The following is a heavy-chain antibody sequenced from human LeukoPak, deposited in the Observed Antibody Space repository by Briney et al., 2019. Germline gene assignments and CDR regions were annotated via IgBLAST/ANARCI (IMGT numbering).Heavy chain of an antibody. CDR2: IFSDGGT. Sequence: PGGSLRLSCAASAFTVSSNYMSWVRQAPGKGLDCVSIIFSDGGTSYSDSVKGRFTVSRDNSKNTLYLQMNNLRAEDTAVYYSAAGIYGVRGYSLDYWGQGTLVTVSS. J-gene: IGHJ4*02. D-gene: IGHD3-22*01. CDR3: AAGIYGVRGYSLDY. V-gene: IGHV3-53*01. CDR1: AFTVSSNY.